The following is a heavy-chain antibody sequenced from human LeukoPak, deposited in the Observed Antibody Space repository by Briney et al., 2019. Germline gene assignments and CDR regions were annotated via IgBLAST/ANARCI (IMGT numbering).Heavy chain of an antibody. CDR1: GGTFSSYA. J-gene: IGHJ6*03. Sequence: GSSVKVSCKASGGTFSSYAISWLRQAPGQGLEWMGGIIPIFGTANYAQKFQGRVTITADESTSTAYMELSSLRSEDTAVYYCARGWIRITISNYYYYMDVWGKGTTVTVSS. V-gene: IGHV1-69*01. D-gene: IGHD3-3*01. CDR2: IIPIFGTA. CDR3: ARGWIRITISNYYYYMDV.